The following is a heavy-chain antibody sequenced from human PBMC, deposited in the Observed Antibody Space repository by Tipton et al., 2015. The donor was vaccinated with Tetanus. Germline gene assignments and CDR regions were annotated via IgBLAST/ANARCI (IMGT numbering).Heavy chain of an antibody. CDR2: SYAGGNYA. V-gene: IGHV3-23*03. J-gene: IGHJ5*01. Sequence: WVRQAPGKGLEWVSVSYAGGNYAYYADSVKGRFTTSRDDSKSTLYLHMTSLRAEDTAVYYCAKVRGTLRYSFDSWGQGTLVTVSS. D-gene: IGHD2-15*01. CDR3: AKVRGTLRYSFDS.